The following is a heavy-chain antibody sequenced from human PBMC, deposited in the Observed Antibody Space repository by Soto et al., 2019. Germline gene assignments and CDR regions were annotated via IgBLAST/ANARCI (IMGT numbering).Heavy chain of an antibody. CDR2: IIPILGIA. J-gene: IGHJ4*02. V-gene: IGHV1-69*04. D-gene: IGHD2-2*02. CDR1: GGTFSSYT. CDR3: ARERYCSSTRCYTGMPPYY. Sequence: ASVKVSCKASGGTFSSYTISWVRQAPGQGLEWMGRIIPILGIANYAQKFQGRVTITADKSTSTAYMELSSLRSEDTAVYYCARERYCSSTRCYTGMPPYYRGQGTLVTGSS.